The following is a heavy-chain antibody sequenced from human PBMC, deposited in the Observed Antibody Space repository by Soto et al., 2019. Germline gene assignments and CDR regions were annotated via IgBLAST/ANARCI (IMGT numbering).Heavy chain of an antibody. CDR3: ARSYDSSGYYSERDAFDI. CDR2: IYYSGST. Sequence: SETLSLTCTVSGGSVSSSSCYWSWIRQPPGKGLEWIGYIYYSGSTNYNPSLKSRVTISVDTSKNQFSLKLSSVTAADTAVYYCARSYDSSGYYSERDAFDIWGQGTMVTVSS. D-gene: IGHD3-22*01. CDR1: GGSVSSSSCY. J-gene: IGHJ3*02. V-gene: IGHV4-61*01.